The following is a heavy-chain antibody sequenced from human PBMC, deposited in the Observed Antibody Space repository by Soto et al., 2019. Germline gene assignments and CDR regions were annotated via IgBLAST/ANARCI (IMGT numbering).Heavy chain of an antibody. CDR2: VSGSDGST. CDR3: AKEHNKWPSTWFDP. CDR1: GFAFSSYA. D-gene: IGHD5-12*01. Sequence: EVQLLESGGGLVQPGGSLRLSCAASGFAFSSYAMSWVRQTPGKGLEWVSAVSGSDGSTYYADSVKGRFTVSRDNSKNTLYLQMNSLRAEDTAIYYCAKEHNKWPSTWFDPWGQGTLVTVSS. V-gene: IGHV3-23*01. J-gene: IGHJ5*02.